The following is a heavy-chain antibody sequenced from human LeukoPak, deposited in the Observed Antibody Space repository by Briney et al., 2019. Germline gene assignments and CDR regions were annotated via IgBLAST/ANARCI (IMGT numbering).Heavy chain of an antibody. CDR2: ISDSGGNT. V-gene: IGHV3-23*01. CDR1: GFTISNYA. D-gene: IGHD3-22*01. J-gene: IGHJ4*02. CDR3: ARDLYRIVVVPHYFDC. Sequence: PGGSLRLSCAASGFTISNYAMSWVRQAPGKGLEWVSGISDSGGNTYYADSVKGRFTISRDNSKNTLYLQMNSLRAEDTAVYYCARDLYRIVVVPHYFDCWGQGTLVTVSS.